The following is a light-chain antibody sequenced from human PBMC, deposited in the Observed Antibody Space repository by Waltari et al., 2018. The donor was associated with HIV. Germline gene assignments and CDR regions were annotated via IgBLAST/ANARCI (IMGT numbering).Light chain of an antibody. CDR1: NSHIGRYA. CDR3: AAWDDSLSGSVV. V-gene: IGLV1-44*01. J-gene: IGLJ2*01. Sequence: QSVLTQPPSASGAPGQRVSISCSGGNSHIGRYAVSWYQQHPGTAPKLLIYSKTQRPSGVPDRFSGSKSGTSASLAIGGLQSEDEAEYYCAAWDDSLSGSVVFGGGTKLTVL. CDR2: SKT.